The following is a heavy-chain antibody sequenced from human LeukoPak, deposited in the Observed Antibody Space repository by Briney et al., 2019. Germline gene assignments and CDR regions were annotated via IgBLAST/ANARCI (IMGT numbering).Heavy chain of an antibody. J-gene: IGHJ2*01. CDR1: GFTVSTNY. CDR2: LYSGSST. CDR3: ARVGDHFHWYLDL. V-gene: IGHV3-53*01. D-gene: IGHD3-3*02. Sequence: PGGSLRLSCAASGFTVSTNYMNWVRQAPGEGLEWVSILYSGSSTYYADSVEGRFIVSRDSSKNTLSLQMNDLRAEDTAVYYCARVGDHFHWYLDLWGRGTMVTVSS.